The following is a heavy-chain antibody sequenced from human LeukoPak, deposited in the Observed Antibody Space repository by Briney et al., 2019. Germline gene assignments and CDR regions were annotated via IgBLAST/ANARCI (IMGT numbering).Heavy chain of an antibody. CDR2: INPNSGGT. V-gene: IGHV1-2*02. D-gene: IGHD3-22*01. CDR1: RYTFTGYY. J-gene: IGHJ4*02. Sequence: ASVKVSCKASRYTFTGYYMHWVRQAPGQGLEWMGWINPNSGGTNYAQKFQGRVTMTRDTSISTAYMELSRLRSDDTAVYYCARANHYYDSSGYYPYFDYWGQGTLVTVSS. CDR3: ARANHYYDSSGYYPYFDY.